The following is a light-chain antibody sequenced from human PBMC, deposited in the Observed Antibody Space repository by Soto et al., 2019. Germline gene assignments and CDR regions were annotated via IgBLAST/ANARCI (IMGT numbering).Light chain of an antibody. CDR1: ALPKKY. CDR3: LSADSSSTLGV. J-gene: IGLJ6*01. Sequence: SYELTQPPSVSVSLGQMARITCSGEALPKKYAYWYQQKPGQFPVLVIYKDSERPSGIPERFSGSSSGTIVTLTISGVQAEDEADYYCLSADSSSTLGVFGSGTQLTVL. CDR2: KDS. V-gene: IGLV3-16*01.